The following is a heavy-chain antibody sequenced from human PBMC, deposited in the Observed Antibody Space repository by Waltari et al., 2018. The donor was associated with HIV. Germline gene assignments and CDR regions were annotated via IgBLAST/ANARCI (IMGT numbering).Heavy chain of an antibody. D-gene: IGHD1-1*01. CDR2: ISGSGCKT. V-gene: IGHV3-23*01. CDR1: GFTFRLYG. J-gene: IGHJ6*02. Sequence: EVQLLESEGGLVQPGGSLRLSCVAPGFTFRLYGMSWVRQAPGKGLGWVSGISGSGCKTNYADSVKGRFTISRDNSKNTLYLQMNSLRAEDTAIFYCAIQRNPLNNFYYGMDVWGQGTTVTVSS. CDR3: AIQRNPLNNFYYGMDV.